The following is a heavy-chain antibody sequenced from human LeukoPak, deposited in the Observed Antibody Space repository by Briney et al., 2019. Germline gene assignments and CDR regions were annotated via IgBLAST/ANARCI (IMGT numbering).Heavy chain of an antibody. CDR3: ASLYCGADCNWFDP. CDR2: ISYDGSNK. Sequence: QPGGSLRLSCAASGFTFSSYAMHWVRQAPGKGLEWVAVISYDGSNKYYADSVEGRFTISRDNSKNTLYLQMNSLRAEDTAVYYCASLYCGADCNWFDPWGQGTQVTVSS. CDR1: GFTFSSYA. V-gene: IGHV3-30-3*01. J-gene: IGHJ5*02. D-gene: IGHD2-21*02.